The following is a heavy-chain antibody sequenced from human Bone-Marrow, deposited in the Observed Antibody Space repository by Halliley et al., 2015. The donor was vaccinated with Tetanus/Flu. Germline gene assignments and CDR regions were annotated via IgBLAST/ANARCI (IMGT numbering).Heavy chain of an antibody. J-gene: IGHJ4*02. CDR2: DLEDDK. CDR3: ARTYSDSPYRDHDY. Sequence: DLEDDKNSSPSLKTRLTISKDTSKNQVVLAMTNMDPVDTAPYYCARTYSDSPYRDHDYWGQGTLVTVSS. D-gene: IGHD3-16*01. V-gene: IGHV2-70*01.